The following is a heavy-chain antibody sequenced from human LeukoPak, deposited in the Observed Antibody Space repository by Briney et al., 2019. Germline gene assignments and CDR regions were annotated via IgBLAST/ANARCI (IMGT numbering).Heavy chain of an antibody. Sequence: SETLSLTCAVYGGSFSGYYWSWIRQPPGKGLEWIGEINHSGSTNYNPSLKSRVTISVDTSKNQFSLKLSSVTAADTAVYYCARGPPTVVTDNWFDPWGQGTLVTVSS. CDR1: GGSFSGYY. CDR3: ARGPPTVVTDNWFDP. V-gene: IGHV4-34*01. D-gene: IGHD4-23*01. CDR2: INHSGST. J-gene: IGHJ5*02.